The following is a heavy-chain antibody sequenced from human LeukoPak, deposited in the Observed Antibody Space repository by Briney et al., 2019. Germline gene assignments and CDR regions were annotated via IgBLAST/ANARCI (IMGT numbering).Heavy chain of an antibody. V-gene: IGHV1-18*01. CDR3: ARGPIAAAGGF. D-gene: IGHD6-13*01. CDR2: INANNGNT. J-gene: IGHJ4*02. CDR1: GYTFTNYG. Sequence: ASVKVSCKASGYTFTNYGITWVRQAPGQGLEWMGWINANNGNTNYAQNLQGRVTMTRDTSTSTAYMGLRSLRSDDTAVYYCARGPIAAAGGFWGQGTLVTVSS.